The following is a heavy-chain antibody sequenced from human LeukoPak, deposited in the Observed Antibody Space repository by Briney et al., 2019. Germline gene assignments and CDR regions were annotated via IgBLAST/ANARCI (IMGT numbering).Heavy chain of an antibody. D-gene: IGHD6-19*01. CDR3: ARLSTNSGWTHYYYYMDV. V-gene: IGHV4-59*12. CDR2: IYYSGST. CDR1: GGSIRSYY. Sequence: SETLSLTCTVSGGSIRSYYWSWIRQPPGKGLEWIAYIYYSGSTNYNPSLKSRVTISVDTSKNQFSLKLSSVTAADTAVYYCARLSTNSGWTHYYYYMDVWGKGTTVTISS. J-gene: IGHJ6*03.